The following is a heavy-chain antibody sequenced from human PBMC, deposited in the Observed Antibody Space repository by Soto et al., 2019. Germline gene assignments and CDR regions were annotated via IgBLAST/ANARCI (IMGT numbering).Heavy chain of an antibody. CDR3: AREGCTLYYHGMDV. CDR1: GFSFSNYG. V-gene: IGHV3-33*01. Sequence: QVQLVESGGGVVRPGRSLRLSCATSGFSFSNYGMHWVRQAQGKGLEWVAVIWYDGSNQYYADPVKGRFTISRDNSKNTVYLQMNSLRGEDTDVYYCAREGCTLYYHGMDVWGRGTTVTGSS. J-gene: IGHJ6*02. CDR2: IWYDGSNQ.